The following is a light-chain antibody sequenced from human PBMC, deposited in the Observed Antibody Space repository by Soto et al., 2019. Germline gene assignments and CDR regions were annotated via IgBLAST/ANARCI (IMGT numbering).Light chain of an antibody. V-gene: IGLV3-25*02. CDR1: SLPKQN. J-gene: IGLJ2*01. CDR3: QSADSSGGYHVI. Sequence: SYELTQPPSVSVSPGQTARITCSGDSLPKQNAYWYQQKPGQAPVLVIYKGSERPSGIPERFSGSSSGTIVTLTISGVQAEDEADYYCQSADSSGGYHVIFGGGTKVTVL. CDR2: KGS.